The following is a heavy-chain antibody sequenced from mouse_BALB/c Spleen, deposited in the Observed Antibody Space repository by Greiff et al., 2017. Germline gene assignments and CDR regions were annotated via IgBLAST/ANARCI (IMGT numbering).Heavy chain of an antibody. V-gene: IGHV5-4*02. J-gene: IGHJ4*01. Sequence: EVKVVESGGGLVKPGGSLKLSCAASGFTFSDYYMYWVRQTPEKRLEWVATISDGGSYTYYPDSVKGRFTISRDNAKNNLYLQMSSLKSEDTAMYYCARESPRLRDYYAMDYWGQGTSVTVSS. D-gene: IGHD1-2*01. CDR2: ISDGGSYT. CDR3: ARESPRLRDYYAMDY. CDR1: GFTFSDYY.